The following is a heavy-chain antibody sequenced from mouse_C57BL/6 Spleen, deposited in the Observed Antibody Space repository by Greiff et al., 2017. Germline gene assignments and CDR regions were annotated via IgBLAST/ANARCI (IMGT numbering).Heavy chain of an antibody. CDR2: IWSGGST. Sequence: VKLMESGPGLVQPSQSLSITCTVSGFSLTSYGVHWVRQSPGKGLEWLGVIWSGGSTDYNAAFISRLSISKDNSKSQVFFKMNSLQADDTAIYYCARRNGNYLYYAMDYWGQGTSVTVSS. V-gene: IGHV2-2*01. CDR3: ARRNGNYLYYAMDY. J-gene: IGHJ4*01. CDR1: GFSLTSYG. D-gene: IGHD2-1*01.